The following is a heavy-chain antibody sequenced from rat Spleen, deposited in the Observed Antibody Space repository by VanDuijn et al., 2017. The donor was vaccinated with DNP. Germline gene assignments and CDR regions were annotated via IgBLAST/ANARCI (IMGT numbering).Heavy chain of an antibody. CDR1: GFTFSYFD. Sequence: EVQLVESGGGLMQPGRSLKLSCVASGFTFSYFDMAWVRQAPTRGLEWVASINTGGGTTYYGKSVKGRFIVSRDNARSILFLQMDSLGSDDTATYYCARWYNSGYYFDYWGQGVMVTVSS. J-gene: IGHJ2*01. CDR3: ARWYNSGYYFDY. CDR2: INTGGGTT. V-gene: IGHV5-25*01. D-gene: IGHD4-3*01.